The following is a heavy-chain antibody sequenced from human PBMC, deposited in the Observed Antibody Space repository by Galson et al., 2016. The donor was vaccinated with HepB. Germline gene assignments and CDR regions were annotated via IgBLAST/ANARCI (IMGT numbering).Heavy chain of an antibody. CDR2: ISPSGGLI. CDR3: ARDGQLLSPYAMDV. J-gene: IGHJ6*02. Sequence: SLRLSCAASGFTFSSYSMNWVRQAPGKGLEWLSYISPSGGLIHYADSVRGRFSISRDDSKNTTYLQMDSLRADDTAVYLCARDGQLLSPYAMDVWGRGTTVTVSS. V-gene: IGHV3-48*01. CDR1: GFTFSSYS. D-gene: IGHD1-1*01.